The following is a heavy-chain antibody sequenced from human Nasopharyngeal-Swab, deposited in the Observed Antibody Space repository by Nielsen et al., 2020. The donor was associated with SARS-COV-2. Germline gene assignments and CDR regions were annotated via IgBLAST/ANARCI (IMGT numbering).Heavy chain of an antibody. V-gene: IGHV3-7*01. CDR2: IKQDGSEK. D-gene: IGHD4-11*01. Sequence: GGSLRLSCAASGFTFSYYWMSWVRQAPGKGLEWVANIKQDGSEKYYVDSVKGRFTISRDNAKNTLYLQMNSLRAEDTAVYYCARSPTDYSNYAFDYWGQGTLVTVSS. CDR3: ARSPTDYSNYAFDY. J-gene: IGHJ4*02. CDR1: GFTFSYYW.